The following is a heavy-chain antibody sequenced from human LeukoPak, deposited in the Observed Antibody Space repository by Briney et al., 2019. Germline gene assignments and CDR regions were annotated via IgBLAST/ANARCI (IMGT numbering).Heavy chain of an antibody. CDR2: INPNSGGT. V-gene: IGHV1-2*02. CDR3: ARAVRLKIAAAEVSPDY. D-gene: IGHD6-25*01. CDR1: GYTFTGYY. J-gene: IGHJ4*02. Sequence: ASVKVSCKASGYTFTGYYMHWVRQAPGQGLEWMGWINPNSGGTNYAQKFQGRVTMTRDTSISTAYMELSRLRSDDTAVYYCARAVRLKIAAAEVSPDYWGQGTLVTVSS.